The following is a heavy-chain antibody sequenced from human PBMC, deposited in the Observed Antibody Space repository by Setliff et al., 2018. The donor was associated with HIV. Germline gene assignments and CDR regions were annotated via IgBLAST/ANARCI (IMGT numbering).Heavy chain of an antibody. CDR3: ARWWRGSYFDY. J-gene: IGHJ4*02. V-gene: IGHV4-39*01. Sequence: LSLTCTVSGGSITSRSYYWGWIRQSPGKGLEWIGSIDYSGSTYYNPSLKSRVTIFVDTSKNQFSLKLNSVITADTAVYYCARWWRGSYFDYWGQGTLVTVSS. CDR1: GGSITSRSYY. D-gene: IGHD1-26*01. CDR2: IDYSGST.